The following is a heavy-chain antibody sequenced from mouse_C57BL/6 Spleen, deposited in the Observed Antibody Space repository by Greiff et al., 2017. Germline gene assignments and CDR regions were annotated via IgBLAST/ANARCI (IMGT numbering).Heavy chain of an antibody. CDR2: ISSGGSYT. CDR3: AREKRVNDGPFAY. J-gene: IGHJ3*01. V-gene: IGHV5-6*01. Sequence: EVKLMESGGDLVKPGGSLKLSCAASGFTFSSYGMSWVRQTPDKRLEWVATISSGGSYTYYPDSVKGRFTISRDNAKNTLYLQMSSLKSEDTAMYYCAREKRVNDGPFAYWGQGTLVTVSA. CDR1: GFTFSSYG. D-gene: IGHD2-1*01.